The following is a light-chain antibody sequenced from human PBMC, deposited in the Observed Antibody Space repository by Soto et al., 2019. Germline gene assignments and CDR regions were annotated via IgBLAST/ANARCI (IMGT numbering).Light chain of an antibody. CDR3: QSSDSSLDVV. Sequence: QSVLTQPPSVSGAPGQRVTISCNGSSSNIGAGYDVHWYQQLPGTAPKLLIYGNSNRPSGVPDRFSGSKSGTSASLAITGLQAEDEADYYCQSSDSSLDVVFGGGTKLTVL. CDR2: GNS. V-gene: IGLV1-40*01. J-gene: IGLJ2*01. CDR1: SSNIGAGYD.